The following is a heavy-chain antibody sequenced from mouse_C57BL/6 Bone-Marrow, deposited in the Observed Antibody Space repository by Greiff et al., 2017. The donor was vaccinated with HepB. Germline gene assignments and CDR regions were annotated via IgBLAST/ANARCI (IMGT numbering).Heavy chain of an antibody. D-gene: IGHD1-1*01. J-gene: IGHJ2*01. CDR2: IYPGSGST. CDR1: GYTFTSYW. Sequence: QVQLQQSGAELVKPGASVKMSCKASGYTFTSYWITWVKQRPGQGLEWIGDIYPGSGSTNYNEKFKSKATLTVDTSSSTAYMQLSSLTSEDSAVYYCARYGYGSSYEDDYWGQGTTLTVSS. V-gene: IGHV1-55*01. CDR3: ARYGYGSSYEDDY.